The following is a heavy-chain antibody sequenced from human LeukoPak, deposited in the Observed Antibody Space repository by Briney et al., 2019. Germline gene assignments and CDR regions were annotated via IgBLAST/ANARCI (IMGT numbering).Heavy chain of an antibody. CDR2: IVVGRGNK. Sequence: ASVKVSRKASGFAFSNSAVQWVRHARGQPREWIGWIVVGRGNKNYAQKFQERDTISRDISTTTVYMDLSSLRSEDTAVYYCAADRAQQGGATAYWGQGTLVTVSS. J-gene: IGHJ4*02. CDR3: AADRAQQGGATAY. CDR1: GFAFSNSA. V-gene: IGHV1-58*01. D-gene: IGHD1-26*01.